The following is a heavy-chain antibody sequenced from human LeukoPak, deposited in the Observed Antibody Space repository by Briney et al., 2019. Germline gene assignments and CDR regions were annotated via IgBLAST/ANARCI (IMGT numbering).Heavy chain of an antibody. CDR3: ASGQPIFGVVIAYYMDV. J-gene: IGHJ6*03. CDR1: GGTFSSYA. V-gene: IGHV1-69*05. D-gene: IGHD3-3*01. CDR2: IIPIFGTA. Sequence: SVKVSCKASGGTFSSYAISWVRQAPGQGLEWMGGIIPIFGTANYAQKFQGRITITTDESTSTAYMELSSLRSEDTAVYYCASGQPIFGVVIAYYMDVWGKGTTVTVSS.